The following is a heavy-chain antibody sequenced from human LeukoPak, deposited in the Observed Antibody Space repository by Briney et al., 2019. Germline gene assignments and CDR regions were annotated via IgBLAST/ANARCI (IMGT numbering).Heavy chain of an antibody. D-gene: IGHD3-22*01. CDR2: IYTSGST. J-gene: IGHJ4*02. V-gene: IGHV4-4*07. Sequence: SETLSLTCTVSGGSISSYYWSWIRQLAGKGLEWIGRIYTSGSTNYNPSLKSRVTMSVDTSKNQFSLKLSSVTAADTAVYYCARGAIDYYDSTGYFDYWGQGTLVTVSS. CDR1: GGSISSYY. CDR3: ARGAIDYYDSTGYFDY.